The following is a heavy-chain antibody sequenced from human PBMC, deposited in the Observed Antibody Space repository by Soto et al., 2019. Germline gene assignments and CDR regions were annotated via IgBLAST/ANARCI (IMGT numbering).Heavy chain of an antibody. CDR3: ARGAGSFPFDY. CDR1: RGYITNYY. D-gene: IGHD3-10*01. V-gene: IGHV4-59*01. J-gene: IGHJ4*02. Sequence: SETLSLTCTVSRGYITNYYWSWIRQSPERGLEWIGYIYYTGDTTYNPSLKSRVTMSVDTSKNQFSLNLNSVTAADTAVYYCARGAGSFPFDYWGQGTLVTVSS. CDR2: IYYTGDT.